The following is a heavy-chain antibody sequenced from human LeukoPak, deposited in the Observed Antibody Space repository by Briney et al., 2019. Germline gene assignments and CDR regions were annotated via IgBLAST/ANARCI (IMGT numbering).Heavy chain of an antibody. CDR3: AREYSASEH. D-gene: IGHD5-12*01. CDR2: IVPYTGNT. J-gene: IGHJ4*02. CDR1: GYTFVGYY. Sequence: ASVKLSCKASGYTFVGYYLHWVRQAPGHGLEWMAWIVPYTGNTHYAQKFQGRITVTRDTSVSTTYMVLSWLSSDDTARYYCAREYSASEHWGQGTLVTVSS. V-gene: IGHV1-2*02.